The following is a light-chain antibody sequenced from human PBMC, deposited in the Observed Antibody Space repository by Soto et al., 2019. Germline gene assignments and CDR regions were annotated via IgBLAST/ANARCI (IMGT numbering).Light chain of an antibody. CDR1: QSVSSN. J-gene: IGKJ1*01. Sequence: EIVMTQSAASLSVSPGERATLSSRASQSVSSNLAWYQQKPGQAPRLLIYGASTRATGIPARFSGSGSGTEFTLTISSLQSEDFAVYYCQQYNNWPRTFGQGTKVEIK. V-gene: IGKV3-15*01. CDR3: QQYNNWPRT. CDR2: GAS.